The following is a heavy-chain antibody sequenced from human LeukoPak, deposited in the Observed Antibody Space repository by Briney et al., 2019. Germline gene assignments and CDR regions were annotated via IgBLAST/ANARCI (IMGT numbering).Heavy chain of an antibody. CDR2: ISAYNGNT. V-gene: IGHV1-18*01. CDR3: ARTIVAAAGGGY. CDR1: GYTVTSYG. J-gene: IGHJ4*02. Sequence: VSVKVSCKASGYTVTSYGISWVRHAPGQGLEWMGWISAYNGNTNYAQKLQGRVTMTTDTSTSTAYKELRSLRSDDTAVYYCARTIVAAAGGGYWGQGTLVTVSS. D-gene: IGHD6-13*01.